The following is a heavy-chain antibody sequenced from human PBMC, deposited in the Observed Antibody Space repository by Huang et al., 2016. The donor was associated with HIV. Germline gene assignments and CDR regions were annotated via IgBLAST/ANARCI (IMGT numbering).Heavy chain of an antibody. Sequence: QVHLVQSRGELKKPGASVRVSCKTSGYTFNNYGIGWGRQAPGQGLERMGWISADGGNQNYAQKVQGRGTRTTDTATMTVYMDLRSLRSDDTAVYYCATDTRAYYYGSGTNGMDVWGQGTTVIVSS. CDR3: ATDTRAYYYGSGTNGMDV. V-gene: IGHV1-18*04. D-gene: IGHD3-10*01. CDR2: ISADGGNQ. J-gene: IGHJ6*02. CDR1: GYTFNNYG.